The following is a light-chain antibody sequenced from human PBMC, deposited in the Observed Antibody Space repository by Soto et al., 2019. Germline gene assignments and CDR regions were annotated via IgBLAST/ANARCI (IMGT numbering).Light chain of an antibody. CDR3: QQYYDAPQH. V-gene: IGKV4-1*01. J-gene: IGKJ1*01. Sequence: DIVMTQSPDSLAVSLGERATINCKSSQSVLYSSNNKNYLAWYQQKPGQPPKLLIYWASTRESGVPDRFSGSGSGTDFTLTISSLQAEDVAVYDCQQYYDAPQHFGQGTKVELK. CDR1: QSVLYSSNNKNY. CDR2: WAS.